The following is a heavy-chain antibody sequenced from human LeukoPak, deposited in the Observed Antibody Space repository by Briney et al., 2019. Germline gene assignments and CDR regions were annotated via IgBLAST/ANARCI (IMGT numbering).Heavy chain of an antibody. V-gene: IGHV3-53*01. CDR3: AREYGIAATDY. D-gene: IGHD6-13*01. Sequence: GGSLRLSCAASGFTVSSNYMSWVRQAPGKGLEWVSVIYSGGSTYYADSVKGRFTTSRDNSKNTLYLQMNSLRAEDTAVYYCAREYGIAATDYWGQGTLVTVSS. CDR2: IYSGGST. CDR1: GFTVSSNY. J-gene: IGHJ4*02.